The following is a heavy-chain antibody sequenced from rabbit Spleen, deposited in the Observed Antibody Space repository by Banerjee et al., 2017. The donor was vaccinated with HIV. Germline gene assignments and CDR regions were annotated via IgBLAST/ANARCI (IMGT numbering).Heavy chain of an antibody. Sequence: QEQLEESGGDLVKPGASLTLTCRGSGLDLSSSYWICWVRQAPGKGLEWIACIDVIKSGSTYYASWAKGRFTISKTSSITVTLQMTSLTAADTATYFCTRDAAGREDFNLWGPGTLVTVS. V-gene: IGHV1S45*01. D-gene: IGHD4-2*01. CDR2: IDVIKSGST. CDR3: TRDAAGREDFNL. CDR1: GLDLSSSYW. J-gene: IGHJ4*01.